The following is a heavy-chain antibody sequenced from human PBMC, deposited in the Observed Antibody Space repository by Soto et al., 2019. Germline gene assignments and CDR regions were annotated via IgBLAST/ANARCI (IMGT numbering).Heavy chain of an antibody. CDR2: ISYDGSNK. Sequence: PGDSLKISCASSGFTFSSYGMHWVRKAPGQGLEWVAVISYDGSNKYYANSVKGRFTISRDNSKNMLYLQMNSLRAEYTAVYYCAKWDLDSSGWFPYDYWGQGTLFTVSS. D-gene: IGHD6-19*01. CDR3: AKWDLDSSGWFPYDY. V-gene: IGHV3-30*18. J-gene: IGHJ4*02. CDR1: GFTFSSYG.